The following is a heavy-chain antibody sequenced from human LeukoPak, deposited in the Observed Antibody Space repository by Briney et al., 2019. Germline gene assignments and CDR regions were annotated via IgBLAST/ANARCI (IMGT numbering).Heavy chain of an antibody. V-gene: IGHV4-59*01. CDR2: ISYSGNT. D-gene: IGHD2-15*01. CDR1: GGSISSYY. Sequence: SETLSLTRSVSGGSISSYYWSWIRQPPGEGLEWLGFISYSGNTNYNPSLKSRVTISVDTSKNQFSLKLSSVTAADTAVYYCATRSTGVAAAFDSWGQGALVTVSS. CDR3: ATRSTGVAAAFDS. J-gene: IGHJ4*02.